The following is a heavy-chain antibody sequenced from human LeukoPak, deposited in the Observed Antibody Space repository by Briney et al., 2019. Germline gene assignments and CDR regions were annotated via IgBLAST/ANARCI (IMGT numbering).Heavy chain of an antibody. Sequence: GGSLRLSCVASGFTFRTYTMDWVRQAPGKGLEWVSSISSSSSYMSYADSVKGRFTISRDNAKNSLYLHMNSLRAEDTAVYYCARAAPINGYENYFDQWGQGILVTVSS. D-gene: IGHD5-12*01. CDR3: ARAAPINGYENYFDQ. CDR1: GFTFRTYT. V-gene: IGHV3-21*01. J-gene: IGHJ4*02. CDR2: ISSSSSYM.